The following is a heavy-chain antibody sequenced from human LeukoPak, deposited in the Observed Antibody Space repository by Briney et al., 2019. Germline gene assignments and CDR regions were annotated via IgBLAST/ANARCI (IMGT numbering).Heavy chain of an antibody. CDR2: ISGSGGST. CDR3: AKDRSQAHDY. CDR1: GFTFSSYA. Sequence: GGSLRLSCAASGFTFSSYAMSWVRQAPGKGLEWVSAISGSGGSTYYADSVKGRFPISRDNAKNTLYLQMNSLRAEDTAVYYCAKDRSQAHDYWGQGTLVTVSS. J-gene: IGHJ4*02. V-gene: IGHV3-23*01.